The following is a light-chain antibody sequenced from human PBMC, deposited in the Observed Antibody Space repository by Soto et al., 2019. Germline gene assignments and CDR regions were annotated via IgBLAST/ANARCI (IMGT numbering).Light chain of an antibody. CDR1: QSISSL. CDR3: QQYYDWPIT. CDR2: GAS. Sequence: EIVLTQSPATLSVSPGERATLSCRASQSISSLLAWYQQRPGQAPRFLIYGASTRATGIPARFSGSGSGTDFTLTISSLQSEDFAVYYCQQYYDWPITFGQGTRLDIK. J-gene: IGKJ5*01. V-gene: IGKV3-15*01.